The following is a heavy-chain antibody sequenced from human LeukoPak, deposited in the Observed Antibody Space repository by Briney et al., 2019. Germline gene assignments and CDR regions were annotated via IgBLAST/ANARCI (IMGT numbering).Heavy chain of an antibody. CDR1: GYTLTELS. V-gene: IGHV1-24*01. D-gene: IGHD2-2*01. J-gene: IGHJ4*02. CDR2: FDPEDGET. CDR3: ARAPPFCSSTSCLDY. Sequence: ASVKVSCKVSGYTLTELSMHWVRQAPGKGLEWMGGFDPEDGETIYAQKFQGRVTMTRDTSISTAYMELSRLRSDDTAVYYCARAPPFCSSTSCLDYWGQGTLVTVSS.